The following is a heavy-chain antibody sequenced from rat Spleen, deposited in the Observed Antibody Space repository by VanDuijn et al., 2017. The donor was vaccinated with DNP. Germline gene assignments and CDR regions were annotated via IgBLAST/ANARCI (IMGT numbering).Heavy chain of an antibody. CDR1: GFSFRGDW. CDR2: ISPSGGST. V-gene: IGHV5-19*01. D-gene: IGHD1-2*01. CDR3: ARSDSYGFPY. Sequence: EVQLVESGGGLVQPGSPLKLSCAASGFSFRGDWLNWIRQAPGKGLEWVASISPSGGSTYYRDSVKGRFTISRDNAKSTLYLQMDSLRSEDTATYYCARSDSYGFPYWGQGTLVTVSS. J-gene: IGHJ3*01.